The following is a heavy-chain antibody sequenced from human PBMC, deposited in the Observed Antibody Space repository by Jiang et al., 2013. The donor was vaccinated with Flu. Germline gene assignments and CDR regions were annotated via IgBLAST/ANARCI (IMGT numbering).Heavy chain of an antibody. CDR2: ISGSGGST. V-gene: IGHV3-23*01. CDR3: ANQWLRKAEDHY. J-gene: IGHJ4*02. Sequence: FTFSSYAMSWVRQAPGKGLEWVSAISGSGGSTYYADSVKGRFTISRDNSKNTLYLQMNSLRAEDTAVYYCANQWLRKAEDHYWGQGTLVTVSS. D-gene: IGHD5-12*01. CDR1: FTFSSYA.